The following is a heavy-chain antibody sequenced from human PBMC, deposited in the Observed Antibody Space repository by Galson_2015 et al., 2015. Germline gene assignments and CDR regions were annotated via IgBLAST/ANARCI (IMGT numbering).Heavy chain of an antibody. Sequence: SLRLSCAASGFIFSTYDLNWVRQAPGKGLEWVSYISGSGSTIYYADSVKGRFTISRDNAKNSLYLQMNSLRAEDTAVYYCVREGCSSGSCYPWGQGTLVTVSS. J-gene: IGHJ5*02. CDR1: GFIFSTYD. V-gene: IGHV3-48*03. CDR2: ISGSGSTI. D-gene: IGHD2-15*01. CDR3: VREGCSSGSCYP.